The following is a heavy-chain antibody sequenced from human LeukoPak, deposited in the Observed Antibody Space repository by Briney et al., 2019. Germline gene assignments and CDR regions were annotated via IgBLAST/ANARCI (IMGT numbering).Heavy chain of an antibody. CDR2: IYPGDSDT. CDR1: GFTFTSYW. V-gene: IGHV5-51*01. J-gene: IGHJ4*02. D-gene: IGHD2-8*02. Sequence: GESLKISCKASGFTFTSYWIGWVRQMPGKGLEWMGIIYPGDSDTTYSPSFQGQVSISADKSISTAYLQWRSVKDSDTAMYYSARLRGAYCTGGRYYSDYWGQGTLVTVSS. CDR3: ARLRGAYCTGGRYYSDY.